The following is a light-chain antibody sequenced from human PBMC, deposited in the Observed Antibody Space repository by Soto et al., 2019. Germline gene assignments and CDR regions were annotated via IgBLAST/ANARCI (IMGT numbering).Light chain of an antibody. CDR2: GAS. J-gene: IGKJ1*01. CDR1: QSVSNNY. V-gene: IGKV3-20*01. Sequence: EIVWTQSPGTLSLSPGERATLSCRASQSVSNNYLAWYQQKPGQAPRLLIYGASSRATGIPDRFSGSGSGTDFTLTISRLEPEDFAVYYCQQYGSSRTFGQGTKGEIK. CDR3: QQYGSSRT.